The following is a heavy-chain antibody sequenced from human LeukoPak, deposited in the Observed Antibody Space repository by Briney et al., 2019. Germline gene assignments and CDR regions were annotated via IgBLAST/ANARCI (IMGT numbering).Heavy chain of an antibody. D-gene: IGHD2/OR15-2a*01. V-gene: IGHV3-64*01. J-gene: IGHJ3*02. CDR1: GFTFRSYA. Sequence: GGSLRLSCAASGFTFRSYAMHWVRQAPGKGLEYVSAISSGGEITDYANSVKGRFTISRDDSKNTLYLQMGSLKPEDMAVYYCARVASVYFDAYDIWGQGTMVTVAS. CDR3: ARVASVYFDAYDI. CDR2: ISSGGEIT.